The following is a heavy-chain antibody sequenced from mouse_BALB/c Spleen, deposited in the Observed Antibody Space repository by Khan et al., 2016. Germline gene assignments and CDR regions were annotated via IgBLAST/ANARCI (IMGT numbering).Heavy chain of an antibody. V-gene: IGHV1-74*04. Sequence: LQQSGPELVRPGASVKLSCKASGHSFTSYWMNWVKQRPGQGLEWIGMIHPSDSDTRLNQKFKDKATLTVDKSSNTAYMQLSSPTSEDSAVYYCATNDVYSVVMDYWGQGTSVTVSS. CDR3: ATNDVYSVVMDY. D-gene: IGHD2-3*01. CDR1: GHSFTSYW. J-gene: IGHJ4*01. CDR2: IHPSDSDT.